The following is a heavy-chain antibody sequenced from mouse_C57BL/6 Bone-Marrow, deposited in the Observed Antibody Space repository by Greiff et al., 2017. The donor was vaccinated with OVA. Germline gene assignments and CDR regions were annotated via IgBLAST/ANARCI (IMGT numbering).Heavy chain of an antibody. CDR2: ISYDGSN. CDR1: GYSITSGYY. D-gene: IGHD1-1*01. J-gene: IGHJ1*03. V-gene: IGHV3-6*01. Sequence: DVQLQESGPGLVKPSQSLSLTCSVTGYSITSGYYWNWIRQFPGNKLEWMGYISYDGSNNYNPSLKNRISITRDTSKNQFFLKLNSVTTEDTATYYCAGRNYYGSSYPWYFDVWGTGTTVTVSS. CDR3: AGRNYYGSSYPWYFDV.